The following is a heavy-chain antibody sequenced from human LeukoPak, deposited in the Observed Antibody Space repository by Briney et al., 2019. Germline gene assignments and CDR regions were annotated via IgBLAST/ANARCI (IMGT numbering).Heavy chain of an antibody. Sequence: GGSLRLSCAASGFTFSNYWMTWVRQAPGKGLEWVANIRRDGSEKYYVDSVKGRFTISRDNAQNSLYLRMNSLRAEDTAVYYCGRDEYQLGRYYYGNEVLGQGTTVTVSS. CDR2: IRRDGSEK. CDR1: GFTFSNYW. J-gene: IGHJ6*02. V-gene: IGHV3-7*03. CDR3: GRDEYQLGRYYYGNEV. D-gene: IGHD2/OR15-2a*01.